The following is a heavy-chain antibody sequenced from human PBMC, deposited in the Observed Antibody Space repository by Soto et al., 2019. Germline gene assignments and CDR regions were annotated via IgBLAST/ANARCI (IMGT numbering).Heavy chain of an antibody. Sequence: QVHLVQSGAEVKKPGASVKVSGKASGCTFTSYGITWVRQAPGQGLEWMGWISAHNGNTDYAQKLQGRVIVTRDTSTSTAYMELRSLRSDDTAVYYCARGRYGDYWGQGALVTVSS. CDR3: ARGRYGDY. CDR1: GCTFTSYG. D-gene: IGHD1-1*01. CDR2: ISAHNGNT. V-gene: IGHV1-18*01. J-gene: IGHJ4*02.